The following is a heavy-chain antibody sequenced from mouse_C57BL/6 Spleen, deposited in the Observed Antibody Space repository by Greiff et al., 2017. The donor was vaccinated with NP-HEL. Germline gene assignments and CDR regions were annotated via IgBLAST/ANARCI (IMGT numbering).Heavy chain of an antibody. CDR1: GFTFSDYG. CDR2: ISSGSSTI. D-gene: IGHD1-1*01. V-gene: IGHV5-17*01. CDR3: ARDYYGSVFAY. J-gene: IGHJ3*01. Sequence: DVQLVESGGGLVKPGGSLKLSCAASGFTFSDYGMHWVRQAPEKGLEWVAYISSGSSTIYYADTVKGRFTISRDNAKNTLFLQMTSLRSEDTAMYYCARDYYGSVFAYWGQGTLVTVSA.